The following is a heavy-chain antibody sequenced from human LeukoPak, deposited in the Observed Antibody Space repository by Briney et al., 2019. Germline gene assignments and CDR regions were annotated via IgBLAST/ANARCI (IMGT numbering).Heavy chain of an antibody. D-gene: IGHD3-22*01. CDR3: AHRKNYYDSSVFDN. V-gene: IGHV2-5*02. CDR1: GFSLNTRGVG. CDR2: IYWDDDR. Sequence: SGPPLVNPTQTLTLPCTFSGFSLNTRGVGVGWIRQPPGRALEWLALIYWDDDRRYSPSLKSRLTITKDTSKNQVVLTITNMDPVDTATYFCAHRKNYYDSSVFDNWGQGTLVTVSS. J-gene: IGHJ4*02.